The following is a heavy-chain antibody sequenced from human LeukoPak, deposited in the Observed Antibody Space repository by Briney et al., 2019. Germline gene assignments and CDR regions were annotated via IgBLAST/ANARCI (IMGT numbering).Heavy chain of an antibody. CDR2: INPSGGST. CDR1: GYTFTSYY. J-gene: IGHJ5*02. Sequence: GASVKVSCKASGYTFTSYYMHWVRQAPGQGLEWMGIINPSGGSTSYAQKFQGRVTMTRDTSTSTVYMELSSLRSEDTAVYYCARVLGGYYTQYNWFDPWGQGTLVTVSS. D-gene: IGHD3-3*01. CDR3: ARVLGGYYTQYNWFDP. V-gene: IGHV1-46*01.